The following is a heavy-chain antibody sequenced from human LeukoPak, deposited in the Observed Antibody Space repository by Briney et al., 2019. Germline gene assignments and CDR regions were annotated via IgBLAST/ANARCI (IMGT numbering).Heavy chain of an antibody. CDR1: GFTFSSNA. V-gene: IGHV3-23*01. D-gene: IGHD3-10*01. J-gene: IGHJ4*02. CDR2: ISVSGANT. CDR3: AKDLRGFEY. Sequence: GGSLRLSCAASGFTFSSNAMSWVRQAPGKGLDWVSGISVSGANTYYTDPVKGRFTIFRDNSKNTVYLQMNSLRAEDTAVYYCAKDLRGFEYWGQGILVTVSS.